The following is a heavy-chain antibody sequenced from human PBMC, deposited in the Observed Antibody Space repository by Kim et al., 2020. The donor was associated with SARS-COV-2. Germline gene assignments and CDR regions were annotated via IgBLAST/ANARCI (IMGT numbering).Heavy chain of an antibody. Sequence: GGSLRLSCAASGFTFSSYGMHWVRQAPGKGLEWVAVISYDGSNKYYADSVKGRFTISRDNSKNTLYLQMNSLRAEDTAVYYCAKDRFFGVVIIHYYYYG. CDR3: AKDRFFGVVIIHYYYYG. CDR1: GFTFSSYG. CDR2: ISYDGSNK. J-gene: IGHJ6*01. D-gene: IGHD3-3*01. V-gene: IGHV3-30*18.